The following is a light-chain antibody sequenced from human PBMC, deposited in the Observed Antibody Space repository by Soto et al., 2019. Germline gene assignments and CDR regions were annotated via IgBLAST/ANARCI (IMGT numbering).Light chain of an antibody. CDR1: NSNIGSSH. V-gene: IGLV1-47*01. CDR2: GNN. J-gene: IGLJ2*01. Sequence: QSVLTQPPSASGTPGQWGTISCSGSNSNIGSSHVYWYQQVPWTAPKLLISGNNQRPSGVPDRFSGSKSDTSASLVISGLRSEDEAAYYCAARDDSLTGHVVFGGGTKLTVL. CDR3: AARDDSLTGHVV.